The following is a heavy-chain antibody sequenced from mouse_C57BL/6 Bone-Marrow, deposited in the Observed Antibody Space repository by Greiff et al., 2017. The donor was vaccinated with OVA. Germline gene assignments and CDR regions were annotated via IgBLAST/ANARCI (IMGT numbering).Heavy chain of an antibody. J-gene: IGHJ2*01. CDR2: IYPRSGNT. V-gene: IGHV1-81*01. D-gene: IGHD2-2*01. CDR3: ARPLWLRQAYYFDY. CDR1: GYTFTSYG. Sequence: QVTLKVSGAELARPGASVKLSCKASGYTFTSYGISWVKQRTGQGLEWIGEIYPRSGNTYYNEKFKGKATLTVDKSSSTAYMELRSLTSEDSAVDVCARPLWLRQAYYFDYWGQGTTLTVSS.